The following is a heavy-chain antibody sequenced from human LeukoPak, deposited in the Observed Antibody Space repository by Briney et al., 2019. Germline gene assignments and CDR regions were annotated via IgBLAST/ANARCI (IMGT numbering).Heavy chain of an antibody. D-gene: IGHD1-20*01. V-gene: IGHV3-9*01. CDR1: GFTFDDYA. CDR3: AKGGGHNWNDPFDY. CDR2: ISWNSGSI. Sequence: AGGSLRLSCAASGFTFDDYAMHWVRHAPGKGLEWVSGISWNSGSIGYADSVKGRFTISRDNAKNSLYLQMNSLRAEDTALYYCAKGGGHNWNDPFDYWGQGTLVTVSS. J-gene: IGHJ4*02.